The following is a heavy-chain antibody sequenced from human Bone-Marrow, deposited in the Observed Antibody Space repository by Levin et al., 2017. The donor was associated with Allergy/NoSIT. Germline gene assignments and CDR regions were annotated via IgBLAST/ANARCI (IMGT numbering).Heavy chain of an antibody. D-gene: IGHD2-15*01. CDR3: ARDLQCSGGSCYVRWGFDY. Sequence: GESLKISCKASGYTFTSYVMHWVRQAPGQRLEWMGWINAGNGNTKYSQKFQDRVIITRDTSASTTYMELSSLRSEDTAVYYCARDLQCSGGSCYVRWGFDYWGQGTLVIVSS. V-gene: IGHV1-3*01. CDR1: GYTFTSYV. CDR2: INAGNGNT. J-gene: IGHJ4*02.